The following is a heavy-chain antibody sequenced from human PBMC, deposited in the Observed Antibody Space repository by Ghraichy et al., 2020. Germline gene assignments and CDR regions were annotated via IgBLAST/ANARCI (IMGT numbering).Heavy chain of an antibody. J-gene: IGHJ2*01. D-gene: IGHD2-2*01. CDR3: ARKHYQSGFFDL. CDR1: EFTFSDYY. V-gene: IGHV3-11*06. Sequence: GGSLRLSCAASEFTFSDYYMSWIRQAPGQGLEWVSYICSDCTYTDYADSVKGRFTISRDNSKNSLYLQMNSLRAEDTAVYYCARKHYQSGFFDLWGRGTLVTVSS. CDR2: ICSDCTYT.